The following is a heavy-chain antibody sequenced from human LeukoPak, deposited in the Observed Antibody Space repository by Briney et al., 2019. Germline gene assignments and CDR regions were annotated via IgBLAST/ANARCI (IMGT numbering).Heavy chain of an antibody. Sequence: GGSLRLSCAASGFTFDDYAMHWVRQAPGKGLEWVSLISWDGGSTYYADSVKGRFTISRDNAKNSLYLQMNSLRAEDTAVYYRASSIVADGTSPFDYWGQGTLVTVSS. CDR2: ISWDGGST. J-gene: IGHJ4*02. V-gene: IGHV3-43D*03. CDR3: ASSIVADGTSPFDY. CDR1: GFTFDDYA. D-gene: IGHD6-13*01.